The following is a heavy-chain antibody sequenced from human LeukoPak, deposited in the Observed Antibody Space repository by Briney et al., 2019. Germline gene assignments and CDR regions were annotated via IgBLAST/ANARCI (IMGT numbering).Heavy chain of an antibody. CDR1: GFTFSNYA. V-gene: IGHV3-23*01. CDR3: AKCTWGYSSSSPLDY. D-gene: IGHD6-6*01. CDR2: IFGSGDNT. Sequence: GGSLRLSCAASGFTFSNYAMSWVRQAPGKGLEWVSTIFGSGDNTYYADSVKGRFTISRDNSKNTLFLQMNSLRAEDTALYYCAKCTWGYSSSSPLDYWGQGTLVTVSS. J-gene: IGHJ4*02.